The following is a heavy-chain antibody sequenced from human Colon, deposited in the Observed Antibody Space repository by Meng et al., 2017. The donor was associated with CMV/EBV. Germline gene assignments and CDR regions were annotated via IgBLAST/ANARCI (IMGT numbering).Heavy chain of an antibody. J-gene: IGHJ5*02. CDR2: VSLKGERP. Sequence: ASVKVSCKASGDIFSSSYLHWIRQAPGQGLDWVGMVSLKGERPKYAQKFQGRVTLTRDTSTSTFYMELSSLVSEDTAVYYCARMFAASSGWLDLWGQGTLVTVSS. CDR1: GDIFSSSY. V-gene: IGHV1-46*01. CDR3: ARMFAASSGWLDL. D-gene: IGHD6-6*01.